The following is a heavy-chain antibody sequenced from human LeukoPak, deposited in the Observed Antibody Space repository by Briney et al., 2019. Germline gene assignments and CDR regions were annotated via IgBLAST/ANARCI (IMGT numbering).Heavy chain of an antibody. CDR3: ARGAGQWLGPFDP. J-gene: IGHJ5*02. CDR1: GGSISSSNYY. CDR2: IYYSGTT. Sequence: PSETLSLTCTVSGGSISSSNYYWGWIRQPPGKGLEWIGSIYYSGTTYYNPSLKSRVTISVDTSKNQFSLKLSSVTAADTAVYYCARGAGQWLGPFDPWGQGILVTVSS. V-gene: IGHV4-39*01. D-gene: IGHD6-19*01.